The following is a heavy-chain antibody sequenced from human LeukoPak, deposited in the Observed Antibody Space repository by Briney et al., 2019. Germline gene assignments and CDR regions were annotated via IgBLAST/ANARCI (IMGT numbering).Heavy chain of an antibody. CDR3: ASYDSSGFPSSGH. CDR1: GYTLTVLS. CDR2: FDPEDGET. D-gene: IGHD3-22*01. J-gene: IGHJ1*01. Sequence: GASVKVSCKVSGYTLTVLSMHWVRQAPGEGLEWMGGFDPEDGETIYAQKFQGRVTMTEDTSTDTAYMELSSLRSEDTAVYYCASYDSSGFPSSGHWGQGTLVTVSS. V-gene: IGHV1-24*01.